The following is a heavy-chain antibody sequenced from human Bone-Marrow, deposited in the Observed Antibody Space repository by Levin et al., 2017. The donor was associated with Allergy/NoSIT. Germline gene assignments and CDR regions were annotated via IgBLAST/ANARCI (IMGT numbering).Heavy chain of an antibody. J-gene: IGHJ4*02. CDR1: GGSISSSY. V-gene: IGHV4-59*01. D-gene: IGHD5-24*01. CDR2: IFYSGTT. CDR3: ARSSREGYAYFDC. Sequence: SQTLSLTCTVSGGSISSSYWSWIRQPPGKGLEWIGYIFYSGTTNYNPSLKSRVTISVDTSKNQFSLKLSSVTAADTAVYYCARSSREGYAYFDCWGQGTLVTVSS.